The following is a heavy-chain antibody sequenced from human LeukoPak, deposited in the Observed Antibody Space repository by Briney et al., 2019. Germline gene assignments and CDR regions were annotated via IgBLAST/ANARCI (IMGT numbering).Heavy chain of an antibody. V-gene: IGHV3-53*01. D-gene: IGHD5-24*01. J-gene: IGHJ3*02. CDR1: GFTVSSNY. Sequence: GGSLRLSCGASGFTVSSNYMRWVRQAPGKGVEWVSVIYSGGSTYYADSVKGRFTISRDNSKNTLYLQMNSLRAEDTAVYYCARDFRDGYNYEYAFDIWGQGTMVTVSS. CDR2: IYSGGST. CDR3: ARDFRDGYNYEYAFDI.